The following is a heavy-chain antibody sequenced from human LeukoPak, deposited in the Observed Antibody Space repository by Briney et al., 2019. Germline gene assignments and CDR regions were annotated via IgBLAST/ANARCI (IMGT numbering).Heavy chain of an antibody. Sequence: TSETLSLTCAVYGGSFSGYYWSWIRQPPGKGLEWIGEINHSGSTNYNPSLKSRVTILLDTSKSQLSLNLTSVTAADTAVYYCARGAYGSGSVNWFDPWGQGTLVTVSS. J-gene: IGHJ5*02. V-gene: IGHV4-34*01. D-gene: IGHD3-10*01. CDR1: GGSFSGYY. CDR3: ARGAYGSGSVNWFDP. CDR2: INHSGST.